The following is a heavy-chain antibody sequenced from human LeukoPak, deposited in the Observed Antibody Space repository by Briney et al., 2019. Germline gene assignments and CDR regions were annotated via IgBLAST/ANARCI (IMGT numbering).Heavy chain of an antibody. J-gene: IGHJ6*02. V-gene: IGHV4-59*08. D-gene: IGHD2-15*01. Sequence: SETLSLTCTVSGGSISGYYWSWIRQPPGKGLEWIGYISYGGSTNYNPSLKSRVTISVDTSKNQFSLKLSSVTAADTAVYYCARQRSLVGNSYYYGVDVWGQGTTVTVSS. CDR3: ARQRSLVGNSYYYGVDV. CDR1: GGSISGYY. CDR2: ISYGGST.